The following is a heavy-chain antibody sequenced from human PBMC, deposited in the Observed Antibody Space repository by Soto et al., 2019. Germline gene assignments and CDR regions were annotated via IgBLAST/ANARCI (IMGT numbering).Heavy chain of an antibody. J-gene: IGHJ4*02. CDR1: GYTFTSYG. Sequence: QAQLVQSGTEVKKPGASVKVSCKASGYTFTSYGITWVRQAPGQGLEWLGWISGYNGDTNYAQKLQGRVTLTADTSTSTVDMELRRLLSDVTAVYYCARDLGHLTAYYFDSWVQGTLVTVSS. V-gene: IGHV1-18*01. CDR3: ARDLGHLTAYYFDS. D-gene: IGHD3-9*01. CDR2: ISGYNGDT.